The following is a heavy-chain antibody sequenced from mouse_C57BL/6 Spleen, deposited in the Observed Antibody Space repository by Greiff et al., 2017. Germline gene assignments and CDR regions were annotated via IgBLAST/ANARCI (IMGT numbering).Heavy chain of an antibody. J-gene: IGHJ4*01. CDR2: INPNNGGT. Sequence: VQLQQSGPELVKPGASVKISCKASGYTFTDYYMNWVKQSHGKSLEWIGDINPNNGGTSYNQKFKGKATLTVDKSSSTAYMELRSLTSEDSAVYYCARSGYRYAMDYWGQGTSVTVSS. V-gene: IGHV1-26*01. CDR3: ARSGYRYAMDY. CDR1: GYTFTDYY. D-gene: IGHD2-2*01.